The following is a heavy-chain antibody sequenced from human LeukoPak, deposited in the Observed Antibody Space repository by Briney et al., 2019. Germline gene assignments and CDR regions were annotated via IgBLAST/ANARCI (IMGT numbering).Heavy chain of an antibody. CDR2: IYHSGST. V-gene: IGHV4-34*01. D-gene: IGHD2-15*01. CDR1: GGSFSGYY. Sequence: SETLSLTCAVYGGSFSGYYWSWIRQPPGKGLEWIGYIYHSGSTYYNPSLKSRVTISVDTSKNQFSLKLSSVSAADTAVYYCARRGYCSGGSCYAGLNWFDPWGQGTLVTVSS. CDR3: ARRGYCSGGSCYAGLNWFDP. J-gene: IGHJ5*02.